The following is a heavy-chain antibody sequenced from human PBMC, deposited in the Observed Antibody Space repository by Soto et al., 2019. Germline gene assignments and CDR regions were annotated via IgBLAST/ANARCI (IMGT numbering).Heavy chain of an antibody. D-gene: IGHD3-3*01. CDR3: ARDFAYFDS. CDR2: VYYTGRT. Sequence: SETLSLTCTVSGGSFKSGSYSWSWIRQPPGKGLEWIGYVYYTGRTSYNPSLKSRASISMDTSKNQFSLNLDSVTAADTAVYFCARDFAYFDSWGQGTLVTVSS. CDR1: GGSFKSGSYS. V-gene: IGHV4-61*01. J-gene: IGHJ4*02.